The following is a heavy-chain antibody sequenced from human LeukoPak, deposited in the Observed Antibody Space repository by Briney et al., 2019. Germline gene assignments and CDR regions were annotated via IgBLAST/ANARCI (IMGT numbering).Heavy chain of an antibody. CDR2: IYPGDSDT. V-gene: IGHV5-51*01. CDR1: GYSFTTYW. Sequence: GESLKISCKGSGYSFTTYWIGWVRQVPGKGLESMGIIYPGDSDTRYSPSFQGQVTISADKSISTAYLQWSSLRASDTAMYYCARHGKVGATQSWLDYWGQGTLVTASS. J-gene: IGHJ4*02. D-gene: IGHD1-26*01. CDR3: ARHGKVGATQSWLDY.